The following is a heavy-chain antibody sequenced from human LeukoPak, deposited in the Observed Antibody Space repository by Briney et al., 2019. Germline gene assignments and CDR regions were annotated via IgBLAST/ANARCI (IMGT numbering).Heavy chain of an antibody. CDR3: AKSFGLSGWQEPFDY. Sequence: PGGSLRLSRAASGFTLEDYAKHWVRQAPGKGLEEVSGKTWNSDSIGYADSVKGRFTISRDNVKSSLYLQMNSLRAEDTALYYCAKSFGLSGWQEPFDYWGQGTLVTVSS. CDR1: GFTLEDYA. D-gene: IGHD1-14*01. V-gene: IGHV3-9*01. J-gene: IGHJ4*02. CDR2: KTWNSDSI.